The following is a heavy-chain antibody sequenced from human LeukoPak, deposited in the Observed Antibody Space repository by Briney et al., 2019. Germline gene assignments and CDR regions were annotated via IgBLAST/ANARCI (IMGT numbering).Heavy chain of an antibody. CDR3: ARALYSNRKNGKNWFDP. CDR1: GFTFSSYG. J-gene: IGHJ5*02. D-gene: IGHD4-11*01. Sequence: GGSLRLSCAASGFTFSSYGMSWVRQAPGKGLEWVSAISGSGGSTYYADSVKGRFTISRDNSKNTLYLQMNSLRAEDTAVYYCARALYSNRKNGKNWFDPWGQGTLVTVSS. V-gene: IGHV3-23*01. CDR2: ISGSGGST.